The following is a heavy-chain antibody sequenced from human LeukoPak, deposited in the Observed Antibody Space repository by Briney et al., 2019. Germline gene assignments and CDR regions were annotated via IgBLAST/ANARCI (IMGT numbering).Heavy chain of an antibody. Sequence: GGSLRLSCVACGFTYKDYAMRWVRQARGKGLEWVSSTNNRGDKTYYADSVKGRFNISRDNYRNTLYLQMNSLRAEDTATYYCAKDRRQRVYGNHWFDPRGEGILVTVSS. D-gene: IGHD2-8*01. J-gene: IGHJ5*02. CDR2: TNNRGDKT. CDR1: GFTYKDYA. CDR3: AKDRRQRVYGNHWFDP. V-gene: IGHV3-23*01.